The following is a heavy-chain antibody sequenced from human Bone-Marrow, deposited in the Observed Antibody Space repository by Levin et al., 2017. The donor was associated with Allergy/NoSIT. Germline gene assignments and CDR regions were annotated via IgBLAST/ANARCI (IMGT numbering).Heavy chain of an antibody. J-gene: IGHJ4*02. CDR2: INPSGGST. CDR1: GYTFTSYY. V-gene: IGHV1-46*01. Sequence: GESLKISCKASGYTFTSYYMHWVRQAPGQGLEWMGIINPSGGSTSYAQKFQGRVTMTRDTSTSTVYMELSSLRSEDTAVYYCARDNMVVAATPLDYWGQGTLVTVSS. CDR3: ARDNMVVAATPLDY. D-gene: IGHD2-15*01.